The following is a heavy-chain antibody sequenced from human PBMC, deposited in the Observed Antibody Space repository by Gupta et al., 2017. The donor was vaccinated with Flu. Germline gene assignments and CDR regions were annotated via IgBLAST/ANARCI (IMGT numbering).Heavy chain of an antibody. CDR1: GFTFSSGA. Sequence: VYLLESGGVVVQSGGSLRLSCAASGFTFSSGAVSCVRQAPRKGLEWVAVISYEGSNKDYADSVKGRFTISRDNSKNTLYLQMNSLRDEDTAVYYCVRDREDIVVVPAAINYFYYYMDVWGKGTTVTVSS. CDR2: ISYEGSNK. D-gene: IGHD2-2*02. V-gene: IGHV3-30*16. J-gene: IGHJ6*03. CDR3: VRDREDIVVVPAAINYFYYYMDV.